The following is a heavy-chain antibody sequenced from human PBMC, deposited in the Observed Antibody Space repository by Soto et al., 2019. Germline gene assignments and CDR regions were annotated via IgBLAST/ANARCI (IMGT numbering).Heavy chain of an antibody. V-gene: IGHV3-49*03. CDR2: IRSKAYGGTT. CDR3: TRDPARIVGARFDY. D-gene: IGHD1-26*01. Sequence: GGSLRLSCTASGFTFGDYAMSWFRQAPGKGLEWVGFIRSKAYGGTTEYAASVKGRFTISRDDSKSIAYLQMNSLKTEDTAVYYCTRDPARIVGARFDYWGQGTLVTVSS. J-gene: IGHJ4*02. CDR1: GFTFGDYA.